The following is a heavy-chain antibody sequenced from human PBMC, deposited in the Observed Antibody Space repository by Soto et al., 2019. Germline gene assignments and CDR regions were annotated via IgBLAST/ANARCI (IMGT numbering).Heavy chain of an antibody. J-gene: IGHJ6*02. V-gene: IGHV3-30-3*01. D-gene: IGHD3-3*01. CDR3: ARDRGSSRLRFLDVAYYYGMDV. CDR2: ISYDGSNK. CDR1: GFTFSSYA. Sequence: QVQLVESGEGVVQPGRCLRLSCAASGFTFSSYAMHWVREAPGKGLEWVAVISYDGSNKYYADSVKGRFTISRDNSKNTLYLQMNSLRAEDTAVYYCARDRGSSRLRFLDVAYYYGMDVWGQGTTVTVSS.